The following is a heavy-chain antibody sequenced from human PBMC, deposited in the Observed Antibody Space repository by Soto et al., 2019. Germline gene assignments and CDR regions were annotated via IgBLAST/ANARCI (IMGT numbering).Heavy chain of an antibody. CDR1: GGSISSGDYY. CDR2: IYYSGST. Sequence: SETLSLTCTVSGGSISSGDYYWSWIHQPPGKGLEWIGYIYYSGSTYYNPSLKSRVTISVDTSKNQFSLKLSSVTAADTAVYYCARDLPAMWQLEDYYYYGMDVWGKGTTVTVSS. D-gene: IGHD6-6*01. CDR3: ARDLPAMWQLEDYYYYGMDV. J-gene: IGHJ6*04. V-gene: IGHV4-30-4*01.